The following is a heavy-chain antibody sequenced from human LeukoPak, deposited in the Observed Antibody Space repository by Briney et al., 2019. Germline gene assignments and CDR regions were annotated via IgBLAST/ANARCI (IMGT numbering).Heavy chain of an antibody. CDR2: ISGSGGST. V-gene: IGHV3-23*01. J-gene: IGHJ4*02. Sequence: GGSLRLSCAASGFTFSSYAMSWVRQAPGKGLEWVSAISGSGGSTYYADSVKGRFTISRDNSKNTLYLQMNSLRAEDTAVYYCAKDSSDFWGGPLYDYWGQGTLVTVSS. D-gene: IGHD3-3*01. CDR3: AKDSSDFWGGPLYDY. CDR1: GFTFSSYA.